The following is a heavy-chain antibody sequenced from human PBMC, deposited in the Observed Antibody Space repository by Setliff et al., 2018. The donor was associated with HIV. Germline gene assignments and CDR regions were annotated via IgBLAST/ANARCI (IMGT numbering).Heavy chain of an antibody. J-gene: IGHJ3*02. V-gene: IGHV4-34*01. CDR2: IYHSGST. CDR3: AGGLGEAVAGGDAFDI. Sequence: SETLSLTCAVYGGSFMGYYWNWIRQPPGKGLEWIGEIYHSGSTNYNPSLQGRASISVDKSKNQFSLKLSSVTAADTAVYYCAGGLGEAVAGGDAFDIWGQGTMVTVSS. CDR1: GGSFMGYY. D-gene: IGHD6-19*01.